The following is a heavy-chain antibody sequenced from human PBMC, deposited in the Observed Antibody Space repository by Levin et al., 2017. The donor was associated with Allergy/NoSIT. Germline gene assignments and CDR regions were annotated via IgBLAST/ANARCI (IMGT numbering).Heavy chain of an antibody. Sequence: GKSLKISCAASGFTFDDYTMHWVRQAPGKGLEWVSLISWDGGSTYYADSVKGRFTISRDNSKNSLYLQMNSLRTEDTALYYCAKDMFRYSSGWYGGGDYWGQGTLVTVSS. D-gene: IGHD6-19*01. CDR2: ISWDGGST. CDR1: GFTFDDYT. CDR3: AKDMFRYSSGWYGGGDY. V-gene: IGHV3-43*01. J-gene: IGHJ4*02.